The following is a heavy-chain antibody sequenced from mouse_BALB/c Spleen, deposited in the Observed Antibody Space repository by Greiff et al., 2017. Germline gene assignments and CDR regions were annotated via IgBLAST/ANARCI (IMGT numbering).Heavy chain of an antibody. CDR1: GYNFTSYY. CDR2: INPSNGGT. J-gene: IGHJ3*01. V-gene: IGHV1S81*02. D-gene: IGHD2-2*01. CDR3: TGWLPWFAY. Sequence: VQLQQPGAELVKPGTSVKLSCKASGYNFTSYYMYWVKQRPGQGLEWIGEINPSNGGTNFNEKFKSKATLTVDKSSSTAYMQLSSLTSEDSAVYYCTGWLPWFAYWGQGTLVTVSA.